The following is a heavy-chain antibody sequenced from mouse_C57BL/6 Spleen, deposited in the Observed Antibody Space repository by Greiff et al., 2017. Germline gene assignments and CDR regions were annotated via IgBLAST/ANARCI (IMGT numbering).Heavy chain of an antibody. V-gene: IGHV14-4*01. Sequence: VQLQQSGAELVRPGASVKLSCTASGFNIKDDYMHWVKQRPEQGPEWIGWIDPENGDTEYASKLQGKATITADTSSNSGNLQLSSLTSEDTAVYFCTTRTGSLDYWGQGTTLTVSS. CDR2: IDPENGDT. J-gene: IGHJ2*01. CDR1: GFNIKDDY. D-gene: IGHD4-1*01. CDR3: TTRTGSLDY.